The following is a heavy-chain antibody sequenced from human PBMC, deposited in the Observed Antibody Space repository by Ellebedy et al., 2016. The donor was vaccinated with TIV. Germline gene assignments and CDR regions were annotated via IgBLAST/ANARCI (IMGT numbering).Heavy chain of an antibody. D-gene: IGHD2-15*01. CDR2: ISYDGSNK. CDR3: ARGAYCSGGSCYSRYGMDV. V-gene: IGHV3-30-3*01. CDR1: GFTFSSYA. Sequence: GGSLRLSXAASGFTFSSYAMHWVRQPPARGLEWVAVISYDGSNKYYADSVKGRFTISRDNSKNTLYLQMNSLRAEDTAVYYCARGAYCSGGSCYSRYGMDVWGQGTTVTVSS. J-gene: IGHJ6*02.